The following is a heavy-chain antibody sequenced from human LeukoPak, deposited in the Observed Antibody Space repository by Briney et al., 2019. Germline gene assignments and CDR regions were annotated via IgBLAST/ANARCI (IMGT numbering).Heavy chain of an antibody. J-gene: IGHJ3*02. D-gene: IGHD3-9*01. V-gene: IGHV3-48*03. CDR2: ISSSGSTI. CDR1: GFTFSSYE. Sequence: GGSLRLSCAASGFTFSSYEMNWVRQAPGKGLEWVSYISSSGSTIYYADSVKGRFTISRDNAKNSLYLQMNSLRAEDTAVYYCARKGAYDILTGYYWDDAFDIWGQGTMVTVSS. CDR3: ARKGAYDILTGYYWDDAFDI.